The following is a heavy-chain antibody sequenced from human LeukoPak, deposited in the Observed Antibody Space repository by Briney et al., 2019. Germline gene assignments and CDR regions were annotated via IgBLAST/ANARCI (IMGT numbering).Heavy chain of an antibody. Sequence: PSETLSLTCTVSGGSISSYYWSWIRQPPGKGLEWIGYIYYSGSTNYNPSLNSRVTISVDTSKNQFSLKLSSVTAADTAVYYCARAPSIGPRGAFDIWGQGTMVTVSS. CDR3: ARAPSIGPRGAFDI. J-gene: IGHJ3*02. CDR1: GGSISSYY. D-gene: IGHD1-26*01. CDR2: IYYSGST. V-gene: IGHV4-59*01.